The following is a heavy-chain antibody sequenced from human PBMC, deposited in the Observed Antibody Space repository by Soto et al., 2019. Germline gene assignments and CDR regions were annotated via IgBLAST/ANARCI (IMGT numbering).Heavy chain of an antibody. V-gene: IGHV3-23*01. CDR2: MSGSGGST. Sequence: GGSLRLSCAASGFTFSNYVMSWVRQAPGKGLEWVSAMSGSGGSTYYAGSVKGRFTISRDNSKNTLYLQMNSLRAEETAVYYCAKEHTSAFAVHYMDVWGKGTTVTVSS. CDR1: GFTFSNYV. D-gene: IGHD3-10*02. CDR3: AKEHTSAFAVHYMDV. J-gene: IGHJ6*03.